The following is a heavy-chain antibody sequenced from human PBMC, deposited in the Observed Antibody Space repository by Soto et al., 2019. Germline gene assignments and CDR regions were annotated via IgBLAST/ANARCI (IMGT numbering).Heavy chain of an antibody. J-gene: IGHJ4*02. CDR3: AREVVLFGESDFDY. Sequence: ASVKVSCKASGYTFNSYGISWVRQAPGQGLEWMGWISIYNGNTKYAQQFQGRVTVTTDTSTSTAYMELRSLRSDDTAVYYCAREVVLFGESDFDYWGQGTLVTVSS. D-gene: IGHD3-10*02. CDR2: ISIYNGNT. V-gene: IGHV1-18*01. CDR1: GYTFNSYG.